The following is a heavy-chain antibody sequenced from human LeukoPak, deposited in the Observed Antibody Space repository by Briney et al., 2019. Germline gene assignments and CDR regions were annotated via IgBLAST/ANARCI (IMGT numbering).Heavy chain of an antibody. V-gene: IGHV4-34*01. Sequence: PSETLSLTCAVYGGSFSGYYWSWIRQPPGKGLEWIGEINDSGTTNYNASLKSRVTISVDTSKNQFSLKLSALTAADTAVYYCARSIGLLWFGNDYWGQGTLVTVSS. CDR1: GGSFSGYY. CDR3: ARSIGLLWFGNDY. D-gene: IGHD3-10*01. CDR2: INDSGTT. J-gene: IGHJ4*02.